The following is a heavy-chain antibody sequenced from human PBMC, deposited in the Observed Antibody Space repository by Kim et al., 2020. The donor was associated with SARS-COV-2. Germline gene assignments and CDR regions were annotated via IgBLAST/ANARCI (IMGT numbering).Heavy chain of an antibody. V-gene: IGHV1-18*01. CDR2: ISAYNGNT. CDR1: GYTFTSYG. J-gene: IGHJ6*02. CDR3: ARDPSSSWLGDYYYGMDV. D-gene: IGHD6-13*01. Sequence: ASVKVSCKASGYTFTSYGISWVRQAPGQGLEWMGWISAYNGNTNYAQKLQGRVTMTTDTSTSTAYMELRSLRSDDTAVYYCARDPSSSWLGDYYYGMDVWGQGTTVTVSS.